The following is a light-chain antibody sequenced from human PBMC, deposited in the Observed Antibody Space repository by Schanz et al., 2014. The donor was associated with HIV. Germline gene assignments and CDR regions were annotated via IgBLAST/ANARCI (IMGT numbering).Light chain of an antibody. CDR2: DGY. CDR1: SSDVGGYDY. CDR3: CSYAGSYFFWV. J-gene: IGLJ3*02. V-gene: IGLV2-11*01. Sequence: QSALTQPASVSGSPGQSITISCTGTSSDVGGYDYVSWYQQYPGKAPKLMIYDGYKRPSGVPDRFSGSKSGNTASLSISGLQAEDEADYYCCSYAGSYFFWVFGGGTKLTVL.